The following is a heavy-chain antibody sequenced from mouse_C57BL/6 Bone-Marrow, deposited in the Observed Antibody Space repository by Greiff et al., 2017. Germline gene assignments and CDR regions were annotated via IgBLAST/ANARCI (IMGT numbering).Heavy chain of an antibody. Sequence: EVQLQESGPGLVKPSQTVFLTCTVTGISITTGNYRWSWIRQFPGNKLEWIGYIYYSGTITYNPSLTSRTTITRDTPKNQFFLEMNSLTAEDTATYYCARERIDGYYPYYFDYWGQGTTLTVSS. CDR1: GISITTGNYR. CDR3: ARERIDGYYPYYFDY. D-gene: IGHD2-3*01. V-gene: IGHV3-5*01. J-gene: IGHJ2*01. CDR2: IYYSGTI.